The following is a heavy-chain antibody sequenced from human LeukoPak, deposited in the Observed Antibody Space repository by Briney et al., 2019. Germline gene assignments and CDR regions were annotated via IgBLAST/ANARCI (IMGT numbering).Heavy chain of an antibody. J-gene: IGHJ4*02. CDR3: ASSIAAAAPADY. D-gene: IGHD6-13*01. CDR1: GGTFSSYA. Sequence: ASVKVSFKASGGTFSSYAISWVRQAPGQGLEWMGGIIPIFGTANYAQKFQGRVTITTDESTSTAYMELSSLRSEDTAVYYCASSIAAAAPADYWGQGTLVTVSS. CDR2: IIPIFGTA. V-gene: IGHV1-69*05.